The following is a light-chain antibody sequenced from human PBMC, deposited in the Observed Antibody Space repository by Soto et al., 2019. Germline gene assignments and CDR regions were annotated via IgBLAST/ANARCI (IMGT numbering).Light chain of an antibody. CDR3: GTWDSSLSVVV. CDR2: DNN. V-gene: IGLV1-51*01. CDR1: SSNIGNNY. J-gene: IGLJ2*01. Sequence: QSVLTQPPSVSAAPGQKVTISCSGSSSNIGNNYVSWYQQLPGTAPKLLIYDNNKRPSGIPDRFSGSKSGTSATLGITVLQTGDEADYYCGTWDSSLSVVVFGGWTKLTVL.